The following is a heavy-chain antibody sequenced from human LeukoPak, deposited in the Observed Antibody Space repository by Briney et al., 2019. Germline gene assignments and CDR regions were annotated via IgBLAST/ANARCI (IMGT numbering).Heavy chain of an antibody. CDR2: INHSGST. J-gene: IGHJ5*02. V-gene: IGHV4-34*01. CDR3: ARTKGSSSYTGTYNWFDP. Sequence: SETLSLTCAVYGGSFSGYYWSWIRQPPGKGLEWIGEINHSGSTNYNPSLKSRVTISVDTSKNQISLKLSSVTAADTAVYYCARTKGSSSYTGTYNWFDPWGQGTLVTVSS. D-gene: IGHD3-16*02. CDR1: GGSFSGYY.